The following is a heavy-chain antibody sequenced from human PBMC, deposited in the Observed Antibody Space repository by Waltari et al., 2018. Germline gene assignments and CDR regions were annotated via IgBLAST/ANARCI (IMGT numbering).Heavy chain of an antibody. V-gene: IGHV4-39*01. CDR1: GVSITSNRHY. CDR3: ATYIGASVGTAAFDV. Sequence: QLQLQESGPRLVRPSETLSLICRVAGVSITSNRHYWAWIRQSPGQGLEWIGTASYSGTTYISPSLKSRGSVSRDTSKNQVSLILGSVTAADMAVYYCATYIGASVGTAAFDVWGQGTMVTVSS. D-gene: IGHD5-12*01. J-gene: IGHJ3*01. CDR2: ASYSGTT.